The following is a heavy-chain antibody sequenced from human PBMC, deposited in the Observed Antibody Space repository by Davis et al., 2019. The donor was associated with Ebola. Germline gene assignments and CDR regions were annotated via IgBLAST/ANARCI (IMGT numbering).Heavy chain of an antibody. J-gene: IGHJ6*04. CDR1: GFTFSSYA. CDR3: AVRIRFLEKNYYYYGMDV. Sequence: GGSLRLSCAASGFTFSSYAMSWVRQAPGKGLEWVSAISGSGGSTYYADSVKGRFTIPRDNSKNTLYLQMNSLRAEDTAVYYCAVRIRFLEKNYYYYGMDVWGKGTTVTVSS. D-gene: IGHD3-3*01. CDR2: ISGSGGST. V-gene: IGHV3-23*01.